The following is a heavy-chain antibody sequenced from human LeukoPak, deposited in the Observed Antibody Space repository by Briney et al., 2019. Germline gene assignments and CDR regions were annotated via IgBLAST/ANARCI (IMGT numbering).Heavy chain of an antibody. Sequence: SVKVSCKASGGTFSSYAISWVRQAPGQGLEWMGRIIPILGIANYAQKFQGRVTTTADKSTSTAYMELSSLRSEDTAVYYCARDKCSSTSCYSMFYYGMDVWGQGTTVTVSS. CDR1: GGTFSSYA. V-gene: IGHV1-69*04. CDR3: ARDKCSSTSCYSMFYYGMDV. CDR2: IIPILGIA. D-gene: IGHD2-2*01. J-gene: IGHJ6*02.